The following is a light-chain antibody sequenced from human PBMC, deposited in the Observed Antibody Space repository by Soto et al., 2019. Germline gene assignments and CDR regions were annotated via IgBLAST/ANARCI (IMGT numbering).Light chain of an antibody. Sequence: HSVLTQPPSASGTPGHRVTISCSGSSSNIGSNTVNWYQQLPGTAPKLLIYSNNQRPSGVPDRFSGSKSGTSASLAISGLQSEDEADYYCAAWDDSLNGYVFGTGTKVTVL. CDR1: SSNIGSNT. CDR3: AAWDDSLNGYV. CDR2: SNN. J-gene: IGLJ1*01. V-gene: IGLV1-44*01.